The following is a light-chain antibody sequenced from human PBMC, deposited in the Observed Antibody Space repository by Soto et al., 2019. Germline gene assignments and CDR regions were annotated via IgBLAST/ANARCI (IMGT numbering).Light chain of an antibody. J-gene: IGKJ4*02. CDR2: KTS. CDR1: QTISNL. CDR3: QHYNSYSP. Sequence: DIQMTQSPSTLSASVGDRVTITCRASQTISNLLAWYQQKPGKAPKLLIYKTSSLESGVPSRFSGSGSGTEFTLTISSLQPDDFATYYCQHYNSYSPFGGGTKVEIK. V-gene: IGKV1-5*03.